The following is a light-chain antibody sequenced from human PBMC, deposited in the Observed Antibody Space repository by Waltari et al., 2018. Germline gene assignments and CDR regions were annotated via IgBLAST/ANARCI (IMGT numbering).Light chain of an antibody. Sequence: DIQMTQSPSSLSASVGDTVTITCRASQVISSYLNWFQQKPGKAPKLLMYAATTLQSGVPSRFSGSSSATEFTLTISSLKPEDFAVYYCLQHNSYPITFGPGTKLDIK. V-gene: IGKV1-17*01. CDR1: QVISSY. CDR3: LQHNSYPIT. CDR2: AAT. J-gene: IGKJ3*01.